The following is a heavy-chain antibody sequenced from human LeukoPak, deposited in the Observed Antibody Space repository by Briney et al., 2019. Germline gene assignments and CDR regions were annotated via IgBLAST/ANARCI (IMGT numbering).Heavy chain of an antibody. D-gene: IGHD5-24*01. J-gene: IGHJ6*02. CDR1: GFPFSSYS. CDR2: ISSSSSYI. V-gene: IGHV3-21*01. Sequence: GGSLRPSFAASGFPFSSYSMNWVPQAPGKGLEWVSSISSSSSYIYYADSVKGRFTISRDNAKNSLYLQMNSLRAEDTAVYYCARDGMATAYYYYYGMDVWGQGTTVTVSS. CDR3: ARDGMATAYYYYYGMDV.